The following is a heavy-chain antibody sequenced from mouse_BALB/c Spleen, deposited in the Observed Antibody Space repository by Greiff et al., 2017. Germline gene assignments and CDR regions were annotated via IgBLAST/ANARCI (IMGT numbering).Heavy chain of an antibody. D-gene: IGHD2-2*01. V-gene: IGHV3-6*02. Sequence: VQLQESGPGLVKPSQSLSLTCSVTGYSITSGYYWNWIRQFPGNKLEWMGYISYDGSNNYNPSLKNRISITRDTSKNQFFLKLNSVTTEDTATYYCARDMDGYGFAYWGQGTLVTVSA. CDR1: GYSITSGYY. J-gene: IGHJ3*01. CDR3: ARDMDGYGFAY. CDR2: ISYDGSN.